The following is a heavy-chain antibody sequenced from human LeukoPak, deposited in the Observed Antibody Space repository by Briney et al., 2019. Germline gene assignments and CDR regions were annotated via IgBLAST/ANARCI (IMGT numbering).Heavy chain of an antibody. CDR3: ARDPNDYGDAFDY. CDR2: INPNSGGT. D-gene: IGHD4-17*01. V-gene: IGHV1-2*02. Sequence: ASVKVSCKASGYTFTGYYIHWVRQAPGQGLEWMGWINPNSGGTNYAQKFQGRVTMTRDTSISTAYMELSRLRSDDTAVYYCARDPNDYGDAFDYWGQGTLVTVSS. CDR1: GYTFTGYY. J-gene: IGHJ4*02.